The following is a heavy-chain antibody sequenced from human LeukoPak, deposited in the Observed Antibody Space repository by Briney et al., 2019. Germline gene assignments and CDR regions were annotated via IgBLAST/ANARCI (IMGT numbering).Heavy chain of an antibody. CDR1: GFTFDDYA. CDR2: ISWNSGSI. D-gene: IGHD6-13*01. V-gene: IGHV3-9*01. J-gene: IGHJ6*03. Sequence: GGSLRFSCAASGFTFDDYAMHWVRQAPGKGLKWVSGISWNSGSIGYADSVKGRFTISRDNAKNSLYLQMNSLRAEDTALYYCAKDNGAAAGTGYYYYMDVWGKGTTVTVSS. CDR3: AKDNGAAAGTGYYYYMDV.